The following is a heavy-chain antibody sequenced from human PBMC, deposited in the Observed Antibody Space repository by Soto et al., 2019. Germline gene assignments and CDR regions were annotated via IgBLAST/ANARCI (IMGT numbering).Heavy chain of an antibody. V-gene: IGHV1-3*01. CDR2: INAGNGNT. CDR1: GYTFTSDA. J-gene: IGHJ6*02. CDR3: ARTPTAYSHYYYDGMDV. Sequence: AAVKVSCKDSGYTFTSDAMHWVRQAPGQRPEWMGWINAGNGNTKYSQKFQGRVTSHRDTSESTANMELRSLRSEATAVYYCARTPTAYSHYYYDGMDVWGQGTTVTVSS. D-gene: IGHD1-26*01.